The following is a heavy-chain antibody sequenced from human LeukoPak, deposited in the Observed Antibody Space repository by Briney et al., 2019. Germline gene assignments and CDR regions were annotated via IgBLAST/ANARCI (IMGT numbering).Heavy chain of an antibody. V-gene: IGHV4-34*01. Sequence: SETLCLTCAVYGGSFSGYYWSWIRQPPGKGLEWIGEINHSGSTNYNPSLKSRVTISVDTSKNQYSLKLSSVTAADTAVYYCARGGYCSGGSCYGGAFDYWGQGTLVTVSS. CDR2: INHSGST. J-gene: IGHJ4*02. CDR3: ARGGYCSGGSCYGGAFDY. CDR1: GGSFSGYY. D-gene: IGHD2-15*01.